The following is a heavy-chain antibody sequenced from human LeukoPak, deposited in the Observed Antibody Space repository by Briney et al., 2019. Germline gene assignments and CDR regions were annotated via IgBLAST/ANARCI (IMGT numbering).Heavy chain of an antibody. J-gene: IGHJ4*02. Sequence: PGGSLRLSCAASGFTFSSYWMSWVRQAPGKGLEWVANIKQDGSEKYYVDSVKGRFTISRDNAKNSLYLQMNSLRAEDTAVYYCARAYYYDSSGYSYYFDYRGQGTLVTVSS. CDR2: IKQDGSEK. V-gene: IGHV3-7*04. CDR1: GFTFSSYW. D-gene: IGHD3-22*01. CDR3: ARAYYYDSSGYSYYFDY.